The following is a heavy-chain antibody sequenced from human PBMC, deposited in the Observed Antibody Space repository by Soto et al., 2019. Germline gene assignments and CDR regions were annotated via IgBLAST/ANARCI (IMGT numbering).Heavy chain of an antibody. Sequence: PGGSLRLSCAASGFTFSSYDMHWVRQAPGKGLECVAVISYDGSNKYYADSVKGRFTISRDNSKNTLYLQMNSLRAEDTAVYFCARDLAQLLRYSAYEGPRNFWGQGTLVTVSS. V-gene: IGHV3-30-3*01. J-gene: IGHJ4*02. CDR1: GFTFSSYD. CDR2: ISYDGSNK. D-gene: IGHD5-12*01. CDR3: ARDLAQLLRYSAYEGPRNF.